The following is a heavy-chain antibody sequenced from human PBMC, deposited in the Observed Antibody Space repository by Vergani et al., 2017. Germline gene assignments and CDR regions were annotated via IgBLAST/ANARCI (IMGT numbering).Heavy chain of an antibody. V-gene: IGHV3-53*02. CDR2: IYSGGST. CDR1: GFTVSSNY. CDR3: ARDIPDYYGSGSYYNLDAFDI. Sequence: VQLVETGGGLIQPGGSLRLSCAASGFTVSSNYMSWVRQAPGKGLEWVSVIYSGGSTYYADSVKGRFTISRDNSKNTLYLQMNSLRAEDTAVYYCARDIPDYYGSGSYYNLDAFDIWGQGTMVTVSS. D-gene: IGHD3-10*01. J-gene: IGHJ3*02.